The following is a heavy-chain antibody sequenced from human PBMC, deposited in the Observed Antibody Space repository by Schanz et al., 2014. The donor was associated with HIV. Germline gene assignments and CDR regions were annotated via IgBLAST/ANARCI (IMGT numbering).Heavy chain of an antibody. Sequence: DVQLVESGGSLVQPGGSLRLSCAASGFRFRSYWMSWVRQAPGKGLEWVANIKEDGIEKYYVDSVKGRFTISRDNAENSLYLNMYSLRAEDTAVYYCARVFGRTYGLPDYWGQGTLVTVSS. CDR2: IKEDGIEK. CDR3: ARVFGRTYGLPDY. D-gene: IGHD3-10*01. V-gene: IGHV3-7*03. J-gene: IGHJ4*02. CDR1: GFRFRSYW.